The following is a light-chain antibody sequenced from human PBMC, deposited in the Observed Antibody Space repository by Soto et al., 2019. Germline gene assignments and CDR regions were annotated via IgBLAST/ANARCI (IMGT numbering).Light chain of an antibody. Sequence: QSALTQPPSASGSPGQSVTISCTGTSSDVGDYKYVSWYQQHPGEAPKLMIYEVSKRPSGVPDRFSGSKSGNTASLTVSGLQAEDEADYYCSSYAGSNSYVFGTGTKLTV. CDR3: SSYAGSNSYV. CDR1: SSDVGDYKY. CDR2: EVS. J-gene: IGLJ1*01. V-gene: IGLV2-8*01.